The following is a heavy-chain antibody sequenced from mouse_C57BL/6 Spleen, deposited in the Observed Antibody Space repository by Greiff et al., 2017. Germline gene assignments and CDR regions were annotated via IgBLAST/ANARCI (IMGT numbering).Heavy chain of an antibody. CDR2: ISYDGSN. J-gene: IGHJ4*01. Sequence: EVQLQESGPGLVKPSQSLSLTCSVTGYSITSGYYWNWIRQFPGNKLEWMGYISYDGSNNYNPSLKNRISITRDTSKNQFFLKLNSVTTEDTATYYCTTVVDYAMDYWGQGISVTVSS. D-gene: IGHD1-1*01. V-gene: IGHV3-6*01. CDR1: GYSITSGYY. CDR3: TTVVDYAMDY.